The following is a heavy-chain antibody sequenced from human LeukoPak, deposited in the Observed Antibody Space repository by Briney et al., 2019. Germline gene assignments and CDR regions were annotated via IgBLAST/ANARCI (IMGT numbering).Heavy chain of an antibody. CDR1: GGSISNYH. V-gene: IGHV4-4*07. CDR3: ARVRSSDHWFDY. CDR2: IYTSGST. J-gene: IGHJ4*02. D-gene: IGHD2-21*01. Sequence: PSETLSLTCTVSGGSISNYHWSWIRQPAGKGLEWIGRIYTSGSTNYNPSLKSRVTMSVDTSKNQFSLKLTSVTAADTAVYYCARVRSSDHWFDYWDQGTLVTVSS.